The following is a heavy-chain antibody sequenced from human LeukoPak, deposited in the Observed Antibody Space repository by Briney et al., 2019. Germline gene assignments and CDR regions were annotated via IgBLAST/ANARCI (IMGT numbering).Heavy chain of an antibody. J-gene: IGHJ4*02. Sequence: ASVKVSCKASGYTFTSSGISWVRQAPGQGLEWMGWISAYNHGTYYAQKFQGRVTVTTDTSTSTAYMELRSLRSDDTAVYYCASTVLLWFGEPPREGFDYWGQGTLVTVSS. CDR2: ISAYNHGT. D-gene: IGHD3-10*01. CDR3: ASTVLLWFGEPPREGFDY. CDR1: GYTFTSSG. V-gene: IGHV1-18*01.